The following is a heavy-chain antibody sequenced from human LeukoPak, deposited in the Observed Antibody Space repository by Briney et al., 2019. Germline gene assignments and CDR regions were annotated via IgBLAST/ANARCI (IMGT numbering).Heavy chain of an antibody. CDR1: GYTFTSYG. CDR2: ISAYNGNT. Sequence: GASVKVSCKASGYTFTSYGISWVQQAPGQGLEWMGWISAYNGNTNYAQKLQGRVTMATDTSTSTAYMELRSLRSDDTAVYYCATFKYGYCSGGSCYSGPHNWGQGTLVTVSS. J-gene: IGHJ4*02. D-gene: IGHD2-15*01. V-gene: IGHV1-18*01. CDR3: ATFKYGYCSGGSCYSGPHN.